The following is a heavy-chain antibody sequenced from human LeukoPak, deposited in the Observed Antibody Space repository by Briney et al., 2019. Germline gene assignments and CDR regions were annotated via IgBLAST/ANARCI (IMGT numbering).Heavy chain of an antibody. Sequence: ASVKVSCKASGYTFTSYDINWVRQATGQGLEWMGWMNPNSGNTGYAQKFQGRVTMTRDTSISTAYMELSRLRSDDTAVYYCARATYYYDSSGYSDAFDIWGQGTMVTVSS. J-gene: IGHJ3*02. CDR1: GYTFTSYD. CDR2: MNPNSGNT. CDR3: ARATYYYDSSGYSDAFDI. V-gene: IGHV1-8*01. D-gene: IGHD3-22*01.